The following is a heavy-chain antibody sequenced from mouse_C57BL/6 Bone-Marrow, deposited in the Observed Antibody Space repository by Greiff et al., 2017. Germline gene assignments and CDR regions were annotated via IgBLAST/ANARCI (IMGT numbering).Heavy chain of an antibody. CDR2: INSDGGST. J-gene: IGHJ4*01. CDR3: ARHGDYSKSDAMDY. Sequence: EVHLVESGGGLVQPGESLKLSCESNEYEFPSHDMSWVRTTPEQRLELVAAINSDGGSTYYPDTMERRFIISRDNTKKTLYLQMSSLRSEDTALYYCARHGDYSKSDAMDYWGQGTSVTVSS. CDR1: EYEFPSHD. V-gene: IGHV5-2*01. D-gene: IGHD2-5*01.